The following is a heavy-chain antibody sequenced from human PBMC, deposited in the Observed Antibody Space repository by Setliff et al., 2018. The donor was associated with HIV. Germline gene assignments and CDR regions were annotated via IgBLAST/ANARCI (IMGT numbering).Heavy chain of an antibody. CDR1: GGSISSGSYF. V-gene: IGHV4-61*02. CDR2: IYTSGST. CDR3: ARAIVGTIDAFDI. Sequence: SETLSLTCTVSGGSISSGSYFWTWIRQPAGKGLEWIGRIYTSGSTNYNPSLKSRVTMSVGTSKNQLSLKLTSVTAADTAIYYCARAIVGTIDAFDIWGQGTMVTVSS. D-gene: IGHD1-26*01. J-gene: IGHJ3*02.